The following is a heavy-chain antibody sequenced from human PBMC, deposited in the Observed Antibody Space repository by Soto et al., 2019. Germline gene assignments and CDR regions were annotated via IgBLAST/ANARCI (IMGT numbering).Heavy chain of an antibody. D-gene: IGHD6-19*01. CDR1: GDSVSSKSAA. J-gene: IGHJ4*02. CDR3: ARAPFGSGWYVYYFDY. Sequence: SQTLSLTCAISGDSVSSKSAAWNWIRQSPSRGLEWLGRTYSRSQWYYDYAPSVKSRITINPDTSRNQFSLQLNSVTPEDTAVYYCARAPFGSGWYVYYFDYWGQGMLVTVSS. V-gene: IGHV6-1*01. CDR2: TYSRSQWYY.